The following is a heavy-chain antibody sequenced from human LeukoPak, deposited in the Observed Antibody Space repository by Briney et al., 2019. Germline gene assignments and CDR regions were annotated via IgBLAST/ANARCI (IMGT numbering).Heavy chain of an antibody. V-gene: IGHV4-59*01. J-gene: IGHJ3*02. CDR2: IYYSGST. D-gene: IGHD6-6*01. CDR1: GGSISSYY. Sequence: SETLSLTCTVSGGSISSYYWSWIRQPPGKGLEWIGYIYYSGSTNYNPPLKSRVTISVDTSKNQFSLKLSSVTAADTAVYYCARDMGSSDDAFDIWGQGTMVTVSS. CDR3: ARDMGSSDDAFDI.